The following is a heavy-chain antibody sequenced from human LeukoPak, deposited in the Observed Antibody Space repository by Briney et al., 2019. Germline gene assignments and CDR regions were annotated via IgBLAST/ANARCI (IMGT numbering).Heavy chain of an antibody. CDR1: GFTFNTYW. J-gene: IGHJ4*02. CDR3: TSIAAAGTGGY. CDR2: IRSKANSYAT. D-gene: IGHD6-13*01. Sequence: GGSLRLSCAVSGFTFNTYWMSWVRQASGKGLEWVGRIRSKANSYATAYAASVKGRFTISRDDSKNTAYLQMNSLKTEDTAVYYCTSIAAAGTGGYWGQGTLVTVSS. V-gene: IGHV3-73*01.